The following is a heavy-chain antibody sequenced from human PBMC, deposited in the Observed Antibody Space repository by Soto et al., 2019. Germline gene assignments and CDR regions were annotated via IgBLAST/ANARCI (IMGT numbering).Heavy chain of an antibody. Sequence: RLSCAASGFTFSSYGMHWVRQAPGKGLEWVAVISYDGSNKYYADSVKGRFTISRDNSKNTLYLQMNSLRAEDTAVYYCAKDSLWFGELFGYFDYWGQGTLVTVSS. V-gene: IGHV3-30*18. D-gene: IGHD3-10*01. J-gene: IGHJ4*02. CDR3: AKDSLWFGELFGYFDY. CDR2: ISYDGSNK. CDR1: GFTFSSYG.